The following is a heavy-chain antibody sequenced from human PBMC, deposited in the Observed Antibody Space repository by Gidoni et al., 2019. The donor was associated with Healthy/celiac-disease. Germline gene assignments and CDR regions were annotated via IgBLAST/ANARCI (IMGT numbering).Heavy chain of an antibody. Sequence: QVQLQESGPGLVKPSQTLSLTCTVSGGSISSGGYYWSWIRQHPGKGLEWIGYISYSGSTYYNPSLKSRVTISVDTSKNQFSLKLSSVTAADTAVYYCASIADSYYYDSSGSRFDYWGQGTLVTVSS. CDR3: ASIADSYYYDSSGSRFDY. CDR2: ISYSGST. CDR1: GGSISSGGYY. D-gene: IGHD3-22*01. V-gene: IGHV4-31*03. J-gene: IGHJ4*02.